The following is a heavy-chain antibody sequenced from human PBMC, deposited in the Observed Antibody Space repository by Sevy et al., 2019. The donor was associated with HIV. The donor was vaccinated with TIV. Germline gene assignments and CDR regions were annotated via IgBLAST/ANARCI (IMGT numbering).Heavy chain of an antibody. V-gene: IGHV1-2*02. CDR3: ALSGYYYGFDY. CDR1: GHTFTAYY. CDR2: INTNSGAT. Sequence: ASVKVSCKASGHTFTAYYMHWVRQAPGQGLEWMGWINTNSGATKYAQKFKDRVTMTSDTSISTVYIDLSMLRSDDTAVYFCALSGYYYGFDYWGQGTLVTVSS. J-gene: IGHJ4*02. D-gene: IGHD3-22*01.